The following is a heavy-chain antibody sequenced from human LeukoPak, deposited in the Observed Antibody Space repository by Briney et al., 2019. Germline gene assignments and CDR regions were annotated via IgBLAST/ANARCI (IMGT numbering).Heavy chain of an antibody. CDR2: IYYSGNT. V-gene: IGHV4-59*01. D-gene: IGHD6-19*01. J-gene: IGHJ3*02. CDR1: GGSISNYF. CDR3: ARDLAYRSSLRGTFDI. Sequence: KPSETLSLTCTVSGGSISNYFWSWIRQAPGKGLEYIGFIYYSGNTNYNPSFKSRVTISVDTFKKQFSLKLSSVTAADTAVYYCARDLAYRSSLRGTFDIWGQGTKVAVSS.